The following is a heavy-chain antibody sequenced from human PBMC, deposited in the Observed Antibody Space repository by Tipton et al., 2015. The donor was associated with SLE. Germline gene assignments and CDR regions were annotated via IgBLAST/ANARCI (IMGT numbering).Heavy chain of an antibody. CDR3: ARGPSWRGYYYYFDY. Sequence: QVQLVQSGAEVKKPGAAVKASCKASGYTFTSYDINWVRQATGQGLEWMGWMNPNSGNTGYAQKFQGRVTITRNTSISTAYMELSSLRSEDTAVYSCARGPSWRGYYYYFDYWGPGTLVTVSS. D-gene: IGHD3-3*01. CDR1: GYTFTSYD. J-gene: IGHJ4*02. V-gene: IGHV1-8*01. CDR2: MNPNSGNT.